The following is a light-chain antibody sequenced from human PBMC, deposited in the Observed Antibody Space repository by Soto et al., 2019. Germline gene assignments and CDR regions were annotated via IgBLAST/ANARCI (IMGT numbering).Light chain of an antibody. V-gene: IGKV3-20*01. J-gene: IGKJ1*01. CDR3: QQYVSSPWT. CDR1: QSVSASY. CDR2: GAS. Sequence: EIVLTQSPGTLSLSPWERATLSCRASQSVSASYLAWYQQKPGHVPRLLIYGASSRATGIPDRFSGSASGTDFTLTISRLEPEDFAVYYCQQYVSSPWTFGQGTKVEIK.